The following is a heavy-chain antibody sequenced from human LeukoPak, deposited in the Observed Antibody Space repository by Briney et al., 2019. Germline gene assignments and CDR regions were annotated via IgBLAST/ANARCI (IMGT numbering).Heavy chain of an antibody. J-gene: IGHJ5*02. CDR1: GDSISPHY. CDR3: ARSFYTASPTIGWFDP. CDR2: IYTSGSS. Sequence: SETLSLTCTVSGDSISPHYWNWIRQPAGKGLEWIGRIYTSGSSIYNPSLKSRVTMSVDKSKNQISLKLNSVTAADTAVYYCARSFYTASPTIGWFDPWGQGTLVTVSS. D-gene: IGHD3-3*01. V-gene: IGHV4-4*07.